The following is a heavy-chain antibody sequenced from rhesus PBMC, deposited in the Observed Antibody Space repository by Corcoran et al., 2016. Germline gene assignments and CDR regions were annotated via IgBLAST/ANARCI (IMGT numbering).Heavy chain of an antibody. D-gene: IGHD2-15*01. J-gene: IGHJ4*01. CDR1: GGSISDNDR. V-gene: IGHV4S10*01. Sequence: QVQLQESGPGVVKPSETLSLTCAVSGGSISDNDRWSWIRQPPGKGLEWIVFIYVSSTNTNYNPSLKSRVTISKDTSKNQFSLKLSSVTASDTAVYFCAREDVVVLRFWGQGVLVTVSS. CDR3: AREDVVVLRF. CDR2: IYVSSTNT.